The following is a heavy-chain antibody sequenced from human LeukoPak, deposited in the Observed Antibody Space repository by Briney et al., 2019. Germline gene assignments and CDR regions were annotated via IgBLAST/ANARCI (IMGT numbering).Heavy chain of an antibody. CDR3: ARGSHRLYDYVWGTYESRDY. Sequence: ASVKVSCKASGYTFTSYGISWVRQAPGQGLEWMGWISAYNGNTNYAQKLQGGVTMTTDTSTSTAYMELRSLRSDDTAVYYCARGSHRLYDYVWGTYESRDYWGQGTLVTVSS. J-gene: IGHJ4*02. CDR2: ISAYNGNT. CDR1: GYTFTSYG. V-gene: IGHV1-18*01. D-gene: IGHD3-16*01.